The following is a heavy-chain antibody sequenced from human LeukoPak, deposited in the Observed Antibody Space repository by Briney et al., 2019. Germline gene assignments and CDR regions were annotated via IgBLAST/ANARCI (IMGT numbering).Heavy chain of an antibody. CDR2: ISSDGSST. J-gene: IGHJ4*02. D-gene: IGHD6-13*01. V-gene: IGHV3-74*01. CDR3: TRADSSWANDY. Sequence: AGGSLRLSCVASGFTFSSSWMYWVRQAPGKWLVWASRISSDGSSTTYADSVKGRFTISRDDAKNTLYLQMNSLRVEDTAVYYCTRADSSWANDYWGQGTLVTVSS. CDR1: GFTFSSSW.